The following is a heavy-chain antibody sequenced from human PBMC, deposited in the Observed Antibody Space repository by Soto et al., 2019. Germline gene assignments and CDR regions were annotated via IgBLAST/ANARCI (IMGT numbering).Heavy chain of an antibody. CDR1: GGSFSGYY. CDR2: INHSGST. D-gene: IGHD2-2*02. CDR3: ARVRRVVPAAIRARTQSNAFDI. Sequence: QVQLQQWGAGLLKPSETLSLTCAVYGGSFSGYYWSWIRQPPGKGLEWIGEINHSGSTNYNPSLKSRVTISVDTSKNQFSLKLSSVTAADTAVYYCARVRRVVPAAIRARTQSNAFDIWGQGTMVTVSS. V-gene: IGHV4-34*01. J-gene: IGHJ3*02.